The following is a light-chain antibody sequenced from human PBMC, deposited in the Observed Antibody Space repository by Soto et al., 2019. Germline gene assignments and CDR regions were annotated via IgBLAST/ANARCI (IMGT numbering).Light chain of an antibody. CDR1: QSVSSSY. Sequence: EMVLTQSPGTLSLSPGERATLSCRASQSVSSSYLAWYQQKPGQAPRLLIYGASSRATGIPDRFSGSGSGTDFTLTISRLEAEHFAVYYCQQYGSSPRGTFGQGT. V-gene: IGKV3-20*01. CDR3: QQYGSSPRGT. CDR2: GAS. J-gene: IGKJ1*01.